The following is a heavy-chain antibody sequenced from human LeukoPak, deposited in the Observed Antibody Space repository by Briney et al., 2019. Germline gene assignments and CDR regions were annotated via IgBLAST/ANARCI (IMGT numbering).Heavy chain of an antibody. D-gene: IGHD2-2*02. Sequence: SETLSLTCSVSGGSISATTYHWRSTRQPPAKGLEWIGSIYYRGNTYYNPSPNTRVTLSVDTSNNQFSLMLTSVTAADTAVYYCTRPRSGIPADFWGQGALVTVSS. CDR1: GGSISATTYH. V-gene: IGHV4-39*01. J-gene: IGHJ4*02. CDR2: IYYRGNT. CDR3: TRPRSGIPADF.